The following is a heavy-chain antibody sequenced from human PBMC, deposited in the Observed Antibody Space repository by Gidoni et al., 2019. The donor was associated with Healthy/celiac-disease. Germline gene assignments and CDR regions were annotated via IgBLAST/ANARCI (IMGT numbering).Heavy chain of an antibody. J-gene: IGHJ4*02. D-gene: IGHD3-10*01. Sequence: DVQLVESGGGLVQPGRSLRLSCAATGFTFDDYAMHWVRQAPGKGLEWVSGISWNSGSIGYADSVKGRFTISRDNAKNSLYLQMNSLRAEDTALYYCAKVGYYGSGSWGQGTLVTVSS. CDR3: AKVGYYGSGS. CDR2: ISWNSGSI. CDR1: GFTFDDYA. V-gene: IGHV3-9*01.